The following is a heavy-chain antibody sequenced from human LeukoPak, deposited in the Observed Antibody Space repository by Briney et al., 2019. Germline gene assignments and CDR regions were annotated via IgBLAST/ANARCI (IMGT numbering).Heavy chain of an antibody. Sequence: SVKVSCKACGGTFSSYAISWVRQAPGQGLEWMGRIIPILGIANYAQKFQGRVTITADKSTSTAYMELSSLRSEDTAVYYCAREVKYSSSWYGYWGQGTLVTVSS. J-gene: IGHJ4*02. CDR2: IIPILGIA. CDR1: GGTFSSYA. D-gene: IGHD6-13*01. V-gene: IGHV1-69*04. CDR3: AREVKYSSSWYGY.